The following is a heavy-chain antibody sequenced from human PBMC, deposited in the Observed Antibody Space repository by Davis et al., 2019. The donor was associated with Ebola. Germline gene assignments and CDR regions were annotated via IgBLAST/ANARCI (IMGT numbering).Heavy chain of an antibody. D-gene: IGHD2-15*01. Sequence: GESLKISCAASGFTFSSYWMSWVRQAPGKGLEWVSGINWIGGSTGYADSVKGRFTISRDNAKHSLYLQMNSLRAEDTALYHCARLGYCSGGSCFYLDYWGQGTLVTVSS. J-gene: IGHJ4*02. CDR3: ARLGYCSGGSCFYLDY. CDR2: INWIGGST. V-gene: IGHV3-20*01. CDR1: GFTFSSYW.